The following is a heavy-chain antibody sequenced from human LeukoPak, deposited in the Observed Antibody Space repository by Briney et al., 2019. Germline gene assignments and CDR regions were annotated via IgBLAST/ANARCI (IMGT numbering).Heavy chain of an antibody. CDR2: TIPISGTT. CDR3: ARKLRLGGNWFDP. J-gene: IGHJ5*02. D-gene: IGHD1-26*01. V-gene: IGHV1-69*15. CDR1: VGTFTSYA. Sequence: SVTVSCKTSVGTFTSYAITWGRQAPGQGLEWMGKTIPISGTTNYAQKFQGRVTFTADESTSTAYTELSSLRSEDTALYYCARKLRLGGNWFDPWGQGTLVTVSS.